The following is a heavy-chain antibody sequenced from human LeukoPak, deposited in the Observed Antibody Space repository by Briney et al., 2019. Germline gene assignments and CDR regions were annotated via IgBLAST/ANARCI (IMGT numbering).Heavy chain of an antibody. D-gene: IGHD3-16*01. CDR3: AKYGGAAPKRRPIDY. CDR1: AFSFCKFA. V-gene: IGHV3-23*01. J-gene: IGHJ4*02. CDR2: ITANGGYT. Sequence: GGSLRLSCAASAFSFCKFALIWVRQAPGKGLEWVSAITANGGYTLYADAVKGRFTVSRDNSKNTLYLQMNSLRAEDTAVYYGAKYGGAAPKRRPIDYWGQGTLVTVSS.